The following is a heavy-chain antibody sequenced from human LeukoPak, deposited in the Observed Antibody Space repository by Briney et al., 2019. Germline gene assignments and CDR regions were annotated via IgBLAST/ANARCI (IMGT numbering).Heavy chain of an antibody. V-gene: IGHV3-23*01. Sequence: GGSLRLSCAASGFTFSSYAMSWVRQAPGKGLEWVSAISGSGGSTYYADSVKGRFTISRDNSKNTLYLQMNSLRAEDTAVYNCAKAITMIVVVMGGFDYWGQGTLVTVSS. CDR3: AKAITMIVVVMGGFDY. J-gene: IGHJ4*02. D-gene: IGHD3-22*01. CDR2: ISGSGGST. CDR1: GFTFSSYA.